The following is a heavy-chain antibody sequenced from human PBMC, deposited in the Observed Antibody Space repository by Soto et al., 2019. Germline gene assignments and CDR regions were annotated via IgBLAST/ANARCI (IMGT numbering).Heavy chain of an antibody. CDR1: GFTFSNYA. CDR2: INIVGGNT. J-gene: IGHJ4*02. CDR3: TKNYYFDS. Sequence: VQLLESGGGLVQPGGSLRLSCAASGFTFSNYAMSWVRQAPGKALEWVSSINIVGGNTNYADSVRGRFTMSRDDSKNTVFLQMHSLRAEDTAIYYCTKNYYFDSWGPGTLVTVSS. V-gene: IGHV3-23*01.